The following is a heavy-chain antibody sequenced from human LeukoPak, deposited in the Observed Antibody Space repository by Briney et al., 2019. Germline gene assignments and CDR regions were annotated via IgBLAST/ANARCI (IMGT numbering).Heavy chain of an antibody. D-gene: IGHD3-3*01. Sequence: GRSLRLSCAASGFTFSSYAIHWVRQAPGKGLEWVAVISYDGSNKYYADSVKGRFTISRDNSKNTLYLQMNSLRTEDTAVYYCARGAGDFWSGYSSPSSRFDPWGQGTLVTVSS. CDR3: ARGAGDFWSGYSSPSSRFDP. CDR2: ISYDGSNK. CDR1: GFTFSSYA. J-gene: IGHJ5*02. V-gene: IGHV3-30*04.